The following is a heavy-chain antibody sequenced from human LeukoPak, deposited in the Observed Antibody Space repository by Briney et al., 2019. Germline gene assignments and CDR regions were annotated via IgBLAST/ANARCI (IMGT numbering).Heavy chain of an antibody. D-gene: IGHD3-10*01. J-gene: IGHJ4*02. V-gene: IGHV3-23*01. CDR2: ISGSGGST. Sequence: GGSLRLSCAASGFTFSGYTMSWVRQAPGKGLEWVSAISGSGGSTYYADSVKGRFTISRDNSKNTLYLQMNSLRAEDTAVYYCAKSYYYGSGTDYWGQGTLVTVSS. CDR3: AKSYYYGSGTDY. CDR1: GFTFSGYT.